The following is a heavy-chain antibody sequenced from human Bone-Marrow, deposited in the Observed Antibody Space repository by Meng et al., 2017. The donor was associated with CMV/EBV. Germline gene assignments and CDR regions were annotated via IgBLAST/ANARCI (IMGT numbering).Heavy chain of an antibody. Sequence: GGSLRLSCAASGFTFTEHWMDWVRQAPGKGLEWVSSISSSSSYIYYADSVKGRFTISRDNAKNSLYLQMNSLRAEDTAVYYCARDVVPAAIEFYYYYGMDVWGQGTTVTVSS. V-gene: IGHV3-21*01. CDR1: GFTFTEHW. J-gene: IGHJ6*02. D-gene: IGHD2-2*01. CDR2: ISSSSSYI. CDR3: ARDVVPAAIEFYYYYGMDV.